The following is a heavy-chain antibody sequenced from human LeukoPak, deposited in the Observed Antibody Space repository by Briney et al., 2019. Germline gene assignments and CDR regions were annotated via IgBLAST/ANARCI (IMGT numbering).Heavy chain of an antibody. D-gene: IGHD4-11*01. CDR3: TTDLTTDFDF. Sequence: PGRSLRLSCAASGFTFSNAWMSWVRHAPGEGLEWVCRIKSKTDGGTTDYAAPVKGRVTISRDDSKNTLYLQMNSLKTEDTAVYYCTTDLTTDFDFWGQGTLVTVSS. CDR1: GFTFSNAW. CDR2: IKSKTDGGTT. V-gene: IGHV3-15*01. J-gene: IGHJ4*02.